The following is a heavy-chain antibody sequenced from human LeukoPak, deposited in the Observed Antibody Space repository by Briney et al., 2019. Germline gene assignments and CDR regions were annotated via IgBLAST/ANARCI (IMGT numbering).Heavy chain of an antibody. Sequence: LSLTCTVSGGSISSSSYYWGWIRQAPGKGLEWVSYISSSGSTIYYADSVKGRFTISRDNAKNSLYLQMNSLRAEDTAVYYCARAITYYYDSSGYGFDYWGQGTLVTVSS. CDR3: ARAITYYYDSSGYGFDY. J-gene: IGHJ4*02. V-gene: IGHV3-11*04. CDR2: ISSSGSTI. D-gene: IGHD3-22*01. CDR1: GGSISSSSYY.